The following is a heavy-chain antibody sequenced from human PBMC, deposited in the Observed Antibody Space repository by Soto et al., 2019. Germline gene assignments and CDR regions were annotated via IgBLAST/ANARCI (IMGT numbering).Heavy chain of an antibody. CDR3: TTQNCSGGSCYSGYYCYGLDV. J-gene: IGHJ6*02. V-gene: IGHV3-15*07. CDR2: IKSKTDGGTA. D-gene: IGHD2-15*01. CDR1: GFTFSNAW. Sequence: EVQLVESGGGLVKPGGSLRLSCAASGFTFSNAWMNWVRQAPGKGLEWVGRIKSKTDGGTADYAAPVKGRFTISRDDSNNTMYLQMDSLITEDTAVYYCTTQNCSGGSCYSGYYCYGLDVWGQGTTVSVSS.